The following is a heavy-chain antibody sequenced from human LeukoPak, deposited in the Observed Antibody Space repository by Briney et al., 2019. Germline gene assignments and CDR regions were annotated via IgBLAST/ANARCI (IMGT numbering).Heavy chain of an antibody. CDR2: TFYRSKWFS. Sequence: SQTLSLTCALSGDXVSSDSATWTWLRQSPSRGLQWLGRTFYRSKWFSDYALSVKSRIAINPDTSRNQFTLLLNSVTPDDTAVYYCARLIGTSWLDYWGQGSLVTVSS. D-gene: IGHD6-13*01. J-gene: IGHJ4*02. V-gene: IGHV6-1*01. CDR3: ARLIGTSWLDY. CDR1: GDXVSSDSAT.